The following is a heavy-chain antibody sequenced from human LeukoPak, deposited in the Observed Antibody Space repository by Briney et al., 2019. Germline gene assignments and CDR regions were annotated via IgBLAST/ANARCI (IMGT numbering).Heavy chain of an antibody. CDR2: INAGNGNT. Sequence: ASVRVSCKASGYTFTSYAMHWVRQAPGQRLEWMGWINAGNGNTKYSQKLQGRVTITRDTSASTAYMELSSLRSEDTAVYYCARMGKSSSSFDYWGQGTLVTVSS. CDR1: GYTFTSYA. V-gene: IGHV1-3*01. D-gene: IGHD6-6*01. CDR3: ARMGKSSSSFDY. J-gene: IGHJ4*02.